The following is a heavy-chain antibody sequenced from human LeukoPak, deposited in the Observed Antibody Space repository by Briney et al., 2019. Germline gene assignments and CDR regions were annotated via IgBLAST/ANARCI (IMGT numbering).Heavy chain of an antibody. V-gene: IGHV3-9*01. CDR2: ISWNSGSI. CDR3: AKDMGAGMAFYYGMDV. CDR1: VFTFDDYA. D-gene: IGHD1-26*01. Sequence: TGGSLRLSCAASVFTFDDYAMHWVRQAPGKGLEWVSGISWNSGSIGYADSVKGRFTISRDNAKNSLYLQMNSLRAEDTALYYCAKDMGAGMAFYYGMDVWGQGTTVTVSS. J-gene: IGHJ6*02.